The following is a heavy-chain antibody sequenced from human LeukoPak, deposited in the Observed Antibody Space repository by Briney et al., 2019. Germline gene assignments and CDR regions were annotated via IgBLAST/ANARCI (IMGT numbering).Heavy chain of an antibody. CDR3: ARDIGEWGSVGATVGFDY. V-gene: IGHV3-30-3*01. CDR1: GFTFSSYA. J-gene: IGHJ4*02. D-gene: IGHD1-26*01. Sequence: GGSLRLSCAASGFTFSSYAMHWVRQAPGKGLEWVAVISYDGSNKYYADSVKGRFTISRDNSKNTLYLQMNSLRAEDTAVYYCARDIGEWGSVGATVGFDYWGQGTLVTVSS. CDR2: ISYDGSNK.